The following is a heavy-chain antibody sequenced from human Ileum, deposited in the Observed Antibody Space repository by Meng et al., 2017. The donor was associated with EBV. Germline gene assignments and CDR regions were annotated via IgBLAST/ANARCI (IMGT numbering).Heavy chain of an antibody. J-gene: IGHJ4*02. Sequence: QESAPGLLKPVETLSLTWSVSGGSISRSDWWSWVRQPPGKWLEWIGETSHSGSTNYSPSLKSRVTISLDKSKNQLSLKLNSVTAADTAVYYCASSDYYRSDYWGQGTLVTVSS. CDR2: TSHSGST. CDR3: ASSDYYRSDY. V-gene: IGHV4-4*02. D-gene: IGHD3-22*01. CDR1: GGSISRSDW.